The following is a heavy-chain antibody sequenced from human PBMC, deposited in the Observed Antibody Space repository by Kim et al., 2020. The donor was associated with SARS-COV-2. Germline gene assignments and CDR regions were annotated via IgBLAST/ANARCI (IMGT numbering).Heavy chain of an antibody. J-gene: IGHJ4*02. CDR1: GFTFTSYD. Sequence: GGSLRLSCAASGFTFTSYDMSWVRQAPGKGLEWVSAISGSGGSTYYADSVEGRFTISRDNSKNTLNLQMNRLRGEDTAVYYCAKGGGQAGGRGHWGQGTLVTVPS. CDR2: ISGSGGST. CDR3: AKGGGQAGGRGH. V-gene: IGHV3-23*01. D-gene: IGHD6-13*01.